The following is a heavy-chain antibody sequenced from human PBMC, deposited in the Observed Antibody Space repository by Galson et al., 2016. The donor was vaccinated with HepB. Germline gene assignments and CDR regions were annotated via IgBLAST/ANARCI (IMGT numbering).Heavy chain of an antibody. CDR3: ASGAEFEY. V-gene: IGHV1-18*01. CDR1: GYTFTSYG. Sequence: QSGAEVKNPGASVKVSCKASGYTFTSYGISWVRQAPGQGLEWMGWISTYNGDTYYIQNLQGRVPMTTDTSTNTAYMELRSLKSDDTAVYYCASGAEFEYWGQGTLVTVSS. J-gene: IGHJ4*02. CDR2: ISTYNGDT. D-gene: IGHD3-16*01.